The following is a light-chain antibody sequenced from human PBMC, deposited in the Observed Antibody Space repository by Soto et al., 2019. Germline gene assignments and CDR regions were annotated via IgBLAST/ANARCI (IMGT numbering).Light chain of an antibody. J-gene: IGKJ4*01. CDR1: KSFSHSY. CDR2: DAS. Sequence: EIVLTQSPDTLSLSPGERAALSCRASKSFSHSYLAWYQQKPGQAPRLLIYDASNRATGIPARFSGSGSGTDFILTISSLEPEDSGVYYCQQRNDWVTFGGGTKVDIK. V-gene: IGKV3D-20*02. CDR3: QQRNDWVT.